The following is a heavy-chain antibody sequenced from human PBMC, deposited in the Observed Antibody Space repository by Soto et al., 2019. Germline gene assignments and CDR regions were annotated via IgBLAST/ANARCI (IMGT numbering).Heavy chain of an antibody. J-gene: IGHJ5*02. Sequence: PXXTLSLTCTVSCGSIISFHWNWIRQHPGKGXEWIGXIYYIGSTYYXXSLKSRVXXSLDKSKNKFSLKMISVTAADTAVYYCERSVFPWGQGTLVTVS. CDR1: CGSIISFH. CDR2: IYYIGST. V-gene: IGHV4-59*06. CDR3: ERSVFP.